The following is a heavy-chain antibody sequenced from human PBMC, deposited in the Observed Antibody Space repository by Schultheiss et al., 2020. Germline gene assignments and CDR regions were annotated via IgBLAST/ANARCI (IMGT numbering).Heavy chain of an antibody. V-gene: IGHV4-30-4*01. D-gene: IGHD2-21*02. CDR1: GGSISSGDYY. Sequence: SETLSLTCTVSGGSISSGDYYWSWIRQPPGKGLEWIGYIYYSGSTNYNPSLKSRVTISVDTSKNQFSLKLSSVTAADTAVYYCPLALYCGGDCYSSRPAFDIWGQGTMVTVSS. J-gene: IGHJ3*02. CDR2: IYYSGST. CDR3: PLALYCGGDCYSSRPAFDI.